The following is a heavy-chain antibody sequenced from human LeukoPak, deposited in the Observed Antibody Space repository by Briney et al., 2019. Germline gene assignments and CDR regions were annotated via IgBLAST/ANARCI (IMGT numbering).Heavy chain of an antibody. Sequence: SETLSLTCTVSGGSISSYYWSWIRQPPGKGLEWIGYIYYSGSTNYNPSLKSRVTISVDTSKNQFSLKLSSMTAADTAVYYCACAGGYGSSTSCYGDYYYYYYTDVWGKGTTVTVSS. CDR1: GGSISSYY. V-gene: IGHV4-59*01. CDR3: ACAGGYGSSTSCYGDYYYYYYTDV. J-gene: IGHJ6*03. D-gene: IGHD2-2*01. CDR2: IYYSGST.